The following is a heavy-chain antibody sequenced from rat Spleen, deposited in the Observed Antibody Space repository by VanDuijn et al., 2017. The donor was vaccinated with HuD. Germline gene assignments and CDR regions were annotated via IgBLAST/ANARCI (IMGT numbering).Heavy chain of an antibody. CDR2: INYDGSST. V-gene: IGHV5-29*01. D-gene: IGHD1-4*01. Sequence: EVQLVESNGGLMQPGRSLKLSCAASGFTFSDYYMAWVRQAPTKGLEWVATINYDGSSTFYRDSVRDRFTISRDNAKSTLYLQMDSLRSEDAATYYCTTGTTRVPFDYWGQGVMVTVSS. CDR3: TTGTTRVPFDY. J-gene: IGHJ2*01. CDR1: GFTFSDYY.